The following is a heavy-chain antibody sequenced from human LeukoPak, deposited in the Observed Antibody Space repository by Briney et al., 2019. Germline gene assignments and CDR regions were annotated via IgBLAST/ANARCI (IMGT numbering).Heavy chain of an antibody. J-gene: IGHJ6*03. CDR2: INHSGST. CDR3: ARGNGRGYCSGGSCYSIGYYYYYMDV. Sequence: PSETLSLTCAVYGGSFSGYYWSWIRQPPGKGLEWIGEINHSGSTNYNPSLKSRVTISVDTSKNQFSLKLSSVTAADTAVYYCARGNGRGYCSGGSCYSIGYYYYYMDVWGKGTTVTVSS. CDR1: GGSFSGYY. V-gene: IGHV4-34*01. D-gene: IGHD2-15*01.